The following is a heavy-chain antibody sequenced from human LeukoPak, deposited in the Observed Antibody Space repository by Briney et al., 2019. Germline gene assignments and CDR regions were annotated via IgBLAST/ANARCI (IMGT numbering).Heavy chain of an antibody. CDR3: ARDPPLVSGPIYCYYYMDV. Sequence: PGGSLRLSCAASGFTFSTYNMNWVRQAPGKGLEWVSSISASSYYIYYTDSVKGRFIISRDNAKNSLYLQMSSLRAEDSAIYYCARDPPLVSGPIYCYYYMDVWGKGTTVTVSS. J-gene: IGHJ6*03. V-gene: IGHV3-21*01. CDR1: GFTFSTYN. D-gene: IGHD5/OR15-5a*01. CDR2: ISASSYYI.